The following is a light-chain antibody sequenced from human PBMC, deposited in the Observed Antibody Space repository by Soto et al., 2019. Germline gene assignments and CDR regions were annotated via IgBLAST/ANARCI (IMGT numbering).Light chain of an antibody. CDR3: NSYTSSSTHV. CDR2: DVS. Sequence: ALTQPASVSGSPGQSITISCTGTISDIGGYNYVSWYQQHPGKAPKLMIYDVSKRPSGVSDRFSGSKSGNTASLTISGLQAEDEADYYCNSYTSSSTHVFGTGTKLTVL. V-gene: IGLV2-14*01. J-gene: IGLJ1*01. CDR1: ISDIGGYNY.